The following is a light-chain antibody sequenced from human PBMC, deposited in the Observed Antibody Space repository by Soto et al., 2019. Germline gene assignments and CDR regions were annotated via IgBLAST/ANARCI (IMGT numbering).Light chain of an antibody. CDR2: EVS. CDR1: SSDVGGYNY. J-gene: IGLJ2*01. Sequence: SALTQPHSASGSPGQSVTISCTGTSSDVGGYNYVSWYQQHPGKAPKLMIYEVSKRPSGVPDRCSGSKSGNTASLTVSGLQAEDEADYYCSSYAGSNNVVFGGGTQLTVL. CDR3: SSYAGSNNVV. V-gene: IGLV2-8*01.